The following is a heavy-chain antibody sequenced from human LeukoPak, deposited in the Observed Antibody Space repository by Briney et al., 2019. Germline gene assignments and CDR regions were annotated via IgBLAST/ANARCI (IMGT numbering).Heavy chain of an antibody. Sequence: PSETLSLTCTVSGGSISSGGYYWSWIRQHPGKGLEWIGYIYYSGSTYYNPSLKSRVTISVDTSKNQCSLKLSSVTAADTAVYYCAGITMVRGVIIKGEYYFDYWGQGTLVTVSS. J-gene: IGHJ4*02. V-gene: IGHV4-31*03. CDR1: GGSISSGGYY. CDR3: AGITMVRGVIIKGEYYFDY. CDR2: IYYSGST. D-gene: IGHD3-10*01.